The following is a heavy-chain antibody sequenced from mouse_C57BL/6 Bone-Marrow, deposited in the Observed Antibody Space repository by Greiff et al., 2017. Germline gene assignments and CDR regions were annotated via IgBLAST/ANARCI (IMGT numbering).Heavy chain of an antibody. V-gene: IGHV1-64*01. Sequence: QVQLQQPGAELVKPGASVKLSCKASGYTFTSYWMHWVKQRPGPGLEWIGMIHPNSGSTNYNEKFKSKATLTVDKSSSTAYMQLSSLTSEDSAVYYCASWGTTVVPRDWFAYWGQGTLVTVSA. CDR2: IHPNSGST. CDR3: ASWGTTVVPRDWFAY. CDR1: GYTFTSYW. J-gene: IGHJ3*01. D-gene: IGHD1-1*01.